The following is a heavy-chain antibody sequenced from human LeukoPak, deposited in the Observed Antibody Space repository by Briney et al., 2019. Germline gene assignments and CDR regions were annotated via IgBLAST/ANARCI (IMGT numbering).Heavy chain of an antibody. Sequence: GGSLRLSCAASGFTFSNYGMHWVRQAPGKGLEWVALIWYDGSNKYYADSVRGRFTISRDNSKNTLYLQMKSLRVEDTAVYYCARDKIVGATNFDYWGQGTLVTVSS. D-gene: IGHD1-26*01. J-gene: IGHJ4*02. CDR1: GFTFSNYG. CDR3: ARDKIVGATNFDY. CDR2: IWYDGSNK. V-gene: IGHV3-33*01.